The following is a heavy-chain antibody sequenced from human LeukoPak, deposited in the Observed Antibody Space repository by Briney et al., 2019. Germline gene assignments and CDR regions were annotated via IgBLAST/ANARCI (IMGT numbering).Heavy chain of an antibody. Sequence: SETLSLTCTVSGGSITNYYWSWIRQPPGKGLEWIGYIYYSGSTYYNPSLKSRVTISVDTSKNQFSLKLSSVTAADTAVYYCARARWSIPYYYDSSGYYYAAFDYWGQGTLVTVSS. V-gene: IGHV4-59*12. J-gene: IGHJ4*02. CDR2: IYYSGST. D-gene: IGHD3-22*01. CDR1: GGSITNYY. CDR3: ARARWSIPYYYDSSGYYYAAFDY.